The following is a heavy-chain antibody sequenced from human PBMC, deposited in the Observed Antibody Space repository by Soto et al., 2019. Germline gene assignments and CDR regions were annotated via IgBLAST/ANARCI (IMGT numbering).Heavy chain of an antibody. CDR1: GFTVSSNY. D-gene: IGHD3-22*01. Sequence: GGSLRLSCAASGFTVSSNYMSWVRQAPGKGLEWVSVIYSGGSTYYADSVKGRFTISRHNSKNTLYLQMNSLRAEDTAVYYCARQDYDSSGYYYAFDIWGQGTMVTVSS. CDR3: ARQDYDSSGYYYAFDI. J-gene: IGHJ3*02. V-gene: IGHV3-53*04. CDR2: IYSGGST.